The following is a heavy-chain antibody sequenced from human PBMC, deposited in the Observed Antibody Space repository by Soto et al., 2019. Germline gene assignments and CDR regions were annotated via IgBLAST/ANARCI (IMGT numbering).Heavy chain of an antibody. V-gene: IGHV3-33*01. CDR1: GFTFSSYG. D-gene: IGHD6-13*01. Sequence: QVQLVESGGGVVQPGRSLRLSCAASGFTFSSYGMHWVRQAPGKGLEWVAVIWYDGSNKYYADSVKGRFTISRDNSKNTLYLQMNSLRVEDTAVYYCARDRRRDLPWGIGDYWGQGTLVTVSS. CDR2: IWYDGSNK. CDR3: ARDRRRDLPWGIGDY. J-gene: IGHJ4*02.